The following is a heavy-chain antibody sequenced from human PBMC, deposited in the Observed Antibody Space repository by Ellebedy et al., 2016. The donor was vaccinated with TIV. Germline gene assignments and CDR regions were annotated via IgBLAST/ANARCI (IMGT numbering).Heavy chain of an antibody. D-gene: IGHD3-10*01. CDR1: GGSISSYY. Sequence: SETLSLTXTVSGGSISSYYWSWIRQPPGKGLEWIGYIYYSGSTYYNLSLKGRVTISVDTSKNQFSLELSSVTAADTAVYYCARILQSYWYVDLWGRGTLVTVSS. J-gene: IGHJ2*01. CDR2: IYYSGST. V-gene: IGHV4-59*12. CDR3: ARILQSYWYVDL.